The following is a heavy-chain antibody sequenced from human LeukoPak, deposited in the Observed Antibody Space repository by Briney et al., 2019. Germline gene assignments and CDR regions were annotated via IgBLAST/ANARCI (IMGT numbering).Heavy chain of an antibody. CDR2: ISYDGSNK. Sequence: GGSLRLSGAASGFTFSSYGMHWVRQAPGKGLEWVAVISYDGSNKYYADSVKGRFTISRDNSKNTLYLQMNSLRAEDTAVYYCAKLSSYGGHGWGQGTLVTVSS. D-gene: IGHD4-23*01. CDR1: GFTFSSYG. V-gene: IGHV3-30*18. J-gene: IGHJ4*02. CDR3: AKLSSYGGHG.